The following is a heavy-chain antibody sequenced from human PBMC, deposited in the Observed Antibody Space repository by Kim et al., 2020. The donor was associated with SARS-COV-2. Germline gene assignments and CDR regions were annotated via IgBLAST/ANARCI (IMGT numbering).Heavy chain of an antibody. J-gene: IGHJ6*02. CDR3: ATGASSGSFPLYGMDV. D-gene: IGHD3-22*01. V-gene: IGHV3-48*02. Sequence: VKGRFTNSRDNAKNSLYLQMNSLRDEDTAVYYCATGASSGSFPLYGMDVWGQGTTVTVSS.